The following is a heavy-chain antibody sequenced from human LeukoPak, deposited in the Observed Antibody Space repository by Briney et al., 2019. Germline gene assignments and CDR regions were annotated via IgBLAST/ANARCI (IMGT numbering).Heavy chain of an antibody. CDR2: INHSGST. D-gene: IGHD1-26*01. CDR1: GGSISSSSYY. Sequence: SETLSLTCTVSGGSISSSSYYWSWIRQPPGKGLEWIGEINHSGSTNYNPSLKSRVTISVDTSKNQFSLKLSSVTAADTAVYYCARGRGNYGYWGQGTLVTVSS. V-gene: IGHV4-39*07. J-gene: IGHJ4*02. CDR3: ARGRGNYGY.